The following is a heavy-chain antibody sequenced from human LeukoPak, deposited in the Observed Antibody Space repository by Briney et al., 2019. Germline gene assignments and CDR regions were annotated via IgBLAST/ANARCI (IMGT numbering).Heavy chain of an antibody. D-gene: IGHD2-15*01. Sequence: SETLSLTCTVSGGSISSYYWSWIRQPPGKGLEWIGYIYYSGSTNYNPSLKSRVTISVDTSKNQFSLKLSSVTAADTAVYYCARNIGYCSGGSCYSGLSGDWLDPWGQGTLVTVSS. CDR1: GGSISSYY. CDR2: IYYSGST. J-gene: IGHJ5*02. CDR3: ARNIGYCSGGSCYSGLSGDWLDP. V-gene: IGHV4-59*01.